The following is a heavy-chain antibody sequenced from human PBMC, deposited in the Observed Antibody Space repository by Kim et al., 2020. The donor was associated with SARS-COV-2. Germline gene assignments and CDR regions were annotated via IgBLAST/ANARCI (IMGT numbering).Heavy chain of an antibody. CDR2: IYSGGST. CDR1: GFTVSSNY. V-gene: IGHV3-53*04. CDR3: ARDPLFAVLLEDAFDI. D-gene: IGHD3-10*01. J-gene: IGHJ3*02. Sequence: GGSLRLSCAASGFTVSSNYMSWVRQAPGKGLEWVSVIYSGGSTYYADSVKGRFTISRHNSKNTLYLQMNSLRAEDTAVYYCARDPLFAVLLEDAFDIWGQGTMVTVSS.